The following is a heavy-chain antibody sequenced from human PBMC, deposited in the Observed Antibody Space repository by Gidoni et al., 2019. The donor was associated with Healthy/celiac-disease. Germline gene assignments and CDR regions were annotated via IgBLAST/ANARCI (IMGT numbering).Heavy chain of an antibody. J-gene: IGHJ4*02. D-gene: IGHD3-22*01. CDR3: TREPGLEHYYDSSGYHNNFDY. CDR2: IRSKAYGGTT. CDR1: GFTFGDYA. V-gene: IGHV3-49*05. Sequence: EVQLVESGGGLVKPGRSLRLSCTASGFTFGDYAMSWFRQAPGKGLEWVGFIRSKAYGGTTEYAASVKGRFTISRDDSKSIAYLQMNSLKTEDTAVYYCTREPGLEHYYDSSGYHNNFDYWGQGTLVTVSS.